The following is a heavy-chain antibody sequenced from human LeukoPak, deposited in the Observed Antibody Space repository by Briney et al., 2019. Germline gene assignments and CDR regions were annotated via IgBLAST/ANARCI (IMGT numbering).Heavy chain of an antibody. CDR2: TSAGGGII. D-gene: IGHD4-17*01. V-gene: IGHV3-23*01. CDR1: GLTFSSYA. Sequence: GGSLRLSCAASGLTFSSYAMSWVRQAPGKGLEWVSATSAGGGIIYYADSVKGRFTISRDNSKNTLYLQMNSLGAEDTAVYYCGATMTTRKGVDYWGQGTLVTVSS. J-gene: IGHJ4*02. CDR3: GATMTTRKGVDY.